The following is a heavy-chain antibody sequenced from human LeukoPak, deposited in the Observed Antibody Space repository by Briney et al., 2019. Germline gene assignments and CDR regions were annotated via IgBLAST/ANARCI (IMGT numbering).Heavy chain of an antibody. CDR3: ARWARYSGSYDVNDY. CDR2: ISSSSNYI. V-gene: IGHV3-21*01. J-gene: IGHJ4*02. D-gene: IGHD1-26*01. CDR1: AFTFSSYS. Sequence: GSLRLSCAASAFTFSSYSLNWVRQAPGEGLEWVSSISSSSNYIYYADSMKGRFTISRDNAKNSLYLQMNSLRAEDTAVYYCARWARYSGSYDVNDYWGQGTLVTVSS.